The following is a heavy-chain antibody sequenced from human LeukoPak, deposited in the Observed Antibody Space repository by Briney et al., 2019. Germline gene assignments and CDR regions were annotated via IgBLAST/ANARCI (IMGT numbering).Heavy chain of an antibody. J-gene: IGHJ3*02. CDR3: ARDVSSDAFDI. Sequence: GSLRLSCAASGFTFSDYYMSWIRQPPGKGLEWIGEINHSGSTNYNPSLKSRVTISVDTSKNQFSLKLSSVTAADTAVYYCARDVSSDAFDIWGQGTMVTVSS. V-gene: IGHV4-34*01. CDR1: GFTFSDYY. CDR2: INHSGST.